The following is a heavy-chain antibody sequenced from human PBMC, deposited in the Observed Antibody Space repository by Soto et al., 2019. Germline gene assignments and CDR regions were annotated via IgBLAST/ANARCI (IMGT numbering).Heavy chain of an antibody. J-gene: IGHJ4*02. Sequence: LSLICTVSGGSINTFYWSWVRQPAGKGLEWIGRIFSSGSTSFNPSLESRVAMSVDTSKNHFSLNLSSVTAADMAVYYCAREGSYSAYNFAHGIQLWSFDFWGQGALVTVSS. CDR2: IFSSGST. V-gene: IGHV4-4*07. D-gene: IGHD5-12*01. CDR3: AREGSYSAYNFAHGIQLWSFDF. CDR1: GGSINTFY.